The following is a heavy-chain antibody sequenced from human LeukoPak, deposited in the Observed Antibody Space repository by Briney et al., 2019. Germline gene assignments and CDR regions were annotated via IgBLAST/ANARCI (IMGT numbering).Heavy chain of an antibody. CDR3: APQFYSSSWYVLGY. V-gene: IGHV3-9*01. CDR2: ISWNSGSI. J-gene: IGHJ4*02. Sequence: GGSLRLSCAASGFTFDDYAMHWVRQAPGKGLEWVSGISWNSGSIGYADSVKGRFTISRDNSKNTLYLQMNSLRAEDTAVYYCAPQFYSSSWYVLGYWGQGTLVTVSS. D-gene: IGHD6-13*01. CDR1: GFTFDDYA.